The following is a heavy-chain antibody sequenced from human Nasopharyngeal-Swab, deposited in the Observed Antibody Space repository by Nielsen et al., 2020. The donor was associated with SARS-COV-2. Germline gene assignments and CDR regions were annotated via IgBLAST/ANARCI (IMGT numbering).Heavy chain of an antibody. CDR2: INHSGST. Sequence: SETLSLTCAVYGGSFSGYYWSWIRQPPGKGLEWIGEINHSGSTNYNPSLKSRVTISVDTSKNQFSLKLSSVTAAGTAVYYCARNPLKGGSGSYWYYYYGMDVWGQGTTVTVSS. D-gene: IGHD3-10*01. J-gene: IGHJ6*02. CDR1: GGSFSGYY. CDR3: ARNPLKGGSGSYWYYYYGMDV. V-gene: IGHV4-34*01.